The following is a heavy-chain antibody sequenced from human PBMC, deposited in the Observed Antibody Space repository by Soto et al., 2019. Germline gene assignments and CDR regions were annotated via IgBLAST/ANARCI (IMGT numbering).Heavy chain of an antibody. CDR3: ASEYSSSFPFDY. V-gene: IGHV4-39*02. Sequence: QLQLQESGPGLVKPSETLSLTCTVSGGSISSSSYYWGWIRQPPGKGLEWIGSIYYSGSTYYNPSLKSRVTVSVDTPKNHFPLKLSSVTAADTAVYYCASEYSSSFPFDYWGQGTLVTVSS. J-gene: IGHJ4*02. CDR1: GGSISSSSYY. D-gene: IGHD6-13*01. CDR2: IYYSGST.